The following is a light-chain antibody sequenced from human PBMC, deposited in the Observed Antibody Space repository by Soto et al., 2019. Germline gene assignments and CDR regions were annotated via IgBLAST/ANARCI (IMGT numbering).Light chain of an antibody. J-gene: IGKJ1*01. CDR3: QQANSFLPIT. CDR2: DAS. V-gene: IGKV3D-20*02. Sequence: EFVLTQSPGTLYLSPGERATLSCRASQTVRNNYLAWYQQKPGQAPRLLIYDASSRATGIPDRFSGGGSGTEFTLTISSLEPEDFATYYCQQANSFLPITFGQGTKVDI. CDR1: QTVRNNY.